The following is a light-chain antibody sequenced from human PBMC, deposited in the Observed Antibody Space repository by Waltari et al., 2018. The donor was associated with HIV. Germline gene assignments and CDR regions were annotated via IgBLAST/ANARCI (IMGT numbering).Light chain of an antibody. CDR3: QQADSFPHT. CDR1: RDISTS. J-gene: IGKJ4*01. V-gene: IGKV1-12*01. CDR2: SAF. Sequence: DIQMAQSPSNVSAFVGGTVTIPWRASRDISTSLAWYQFKPGRVPKLLIYSAFRLETWVSSRFGGSGSGTEFTLTITSLQPEDFTTYYCQQADSFPHTFGGGTRV.